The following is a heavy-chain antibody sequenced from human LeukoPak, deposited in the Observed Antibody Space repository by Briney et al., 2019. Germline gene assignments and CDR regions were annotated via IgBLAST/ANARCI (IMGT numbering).Heavy chain of an antibody. D-gene: IGHD3-3*01. V-gene: IGHV3-72*01. CDR2: IRNKANSYTT. CDR3: ARGVLGSGYFYFDY. Sequence: PGGSLRLSCAVSGFTFSDYYMDWVRQAPGKGLEWVGRIRNKANSYTTEYAASVKGRFTISRDDSKNSLYLQMNSLKAEDTAMYYCARGVLGSGYFYFDYWGQGTLVTVSS. J-gene: IGHJ4*02. CDR1: GFTFSDYY.